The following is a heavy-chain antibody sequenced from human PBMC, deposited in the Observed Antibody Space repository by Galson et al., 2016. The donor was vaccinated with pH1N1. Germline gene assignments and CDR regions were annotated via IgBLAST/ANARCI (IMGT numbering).Heavy chain of an antibody. D-gene: IGHD1/OR15-1a*01. J-gene: IGHJ4*02. CDR3: VTRRPTTTPGVIDY. CDR1: GLTFRNHV. V-gene: IGHV3-23*01. Sequence: SLRLSCAASGLTFRNHVMSWVRQVPGKGLEWVAVITASADATFYGDSVKGCFFISRDNYRSTLSLQMNSLRADDTAIYYCVTRRPTTTPGVIDYWGQGTLVTVS. CDR2: ITASADAT.